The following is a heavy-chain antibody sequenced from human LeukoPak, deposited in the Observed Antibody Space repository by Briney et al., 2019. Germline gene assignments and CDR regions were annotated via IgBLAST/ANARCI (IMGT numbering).Heavy chain of an antibody. D-gene: IGHD5-24*01. CDR3: ARVRAPALNDAFDI. Sequence: KFQGRVTITRDTSASTAYMELSSLRSEDTAVYYCARVRAPALNDAFDIWGQGTMVTVSS. V-gene: IGHV1-3*01. J-gene: IGHJ3*02.